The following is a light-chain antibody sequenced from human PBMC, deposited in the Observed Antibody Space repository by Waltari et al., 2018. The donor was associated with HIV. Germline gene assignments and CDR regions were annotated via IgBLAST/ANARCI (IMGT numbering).Light chain of an antibody. V-gene: IGKV1-5*03. CDR1: GNIGNW. J-gene: IGKJ1*01. Sequence: DIVMTQHPSTLFASVGDTVTITCRTNGNIGNWLAWYQMKPGKAPDLLLYRESTLNSGVPSRFIGRGSGTEFALTVRSLQPDDFGTFFCQQYNVYPCTFGQGTRVDLK. CDR3: QQYNVYPCT. CDR2: RES.